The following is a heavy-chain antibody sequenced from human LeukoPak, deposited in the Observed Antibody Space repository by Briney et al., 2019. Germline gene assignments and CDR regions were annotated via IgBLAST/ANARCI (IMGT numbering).Heavy chain of an antibody. CDR3: GRHDGGSSWPWLGIDY. CDR1: GYTFTSYG. Sequence: RASVKVSCKASGYTFTSYGISWMRQAPGQGLEWMGWVSAYNGNTNYAQKFQGRVTMTTDTPTSTVYMELRSLRSDDTAVYYCGRHDGGSSWPWLGIDYWGQGTLVTVSS. D-gene: IGHD6-13*01. V-gene: IGHV1-18*01. CDR2: VSAYNGNT. J-gene: IGHJ4*02.